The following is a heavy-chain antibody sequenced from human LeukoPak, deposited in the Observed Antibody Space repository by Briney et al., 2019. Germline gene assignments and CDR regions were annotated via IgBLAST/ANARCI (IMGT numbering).Heavy chain of an antibody. CDR2: IYPGDSDT. D-gene: IGHD6-6*01. Sequence: GESLKISCKGSGYSFTSYWIGWVRQVPGKGLEWMGIIYPGDSDTRYSPSFQGQVTISADKSISTAYLQWSSLKASDTAMYYCARSDLTSSSGGYFDYWGQGTLVTVSS. CDR1: GYSFTSYW. V-gene: IGHV5-51*01. CDR3: ARSDLTSSSGGYFDY. J-gene: IGHJ4*02.